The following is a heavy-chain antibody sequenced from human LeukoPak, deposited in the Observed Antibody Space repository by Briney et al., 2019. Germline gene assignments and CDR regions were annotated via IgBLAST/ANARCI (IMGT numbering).Heavy chain of an antibody. CDR1: GYSFTSYW. CDR2: IYPGDSET. D-gene: IGHD3-22*01. V-gene: IGHV5-51*01. CDR3: ARRSIVVVNWYFDL. J-gene: IGHJ2*01. Sequence: GESLKISCKGSGYSFTSYWIGWVRQMPGKGLEWMGLIYPGDSETRYSQSFQGQVTISADKSISTAYLQWSSLKASDTAMYYCARRSIVVVNWYFDLWGRGTLVTVSS.